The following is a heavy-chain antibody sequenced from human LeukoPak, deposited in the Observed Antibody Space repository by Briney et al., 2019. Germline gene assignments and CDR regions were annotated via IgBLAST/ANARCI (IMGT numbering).Heavy chain of an antibody. V-gene: IGHV1-69*04. J-gene: IGHJ4*02. CDR1: GGTLSSYA. D-gene: IGHD6-13*01. Sequence: SVKVSCKASGGTLSSYAISWVRQAPGQGLEWMGRIIPILGIANYAQKFQGRVTITADKSTSTAYMELSSLRSEDTAVYYCASPGYSSSWLVFDYWGQGTLVTVSS. CDR2: IIPILGIA. CDR3: ASPGYSSSWLVFDY.